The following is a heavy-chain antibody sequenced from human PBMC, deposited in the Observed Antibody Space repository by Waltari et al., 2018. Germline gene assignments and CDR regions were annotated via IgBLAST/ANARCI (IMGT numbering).Heavy chain of an antibody. CDR2: IGESDASA. CDR1: GLMFSDYA. V-gene: IGHV3-23*01. D-gene: IGHD6-19*01. CDR3: ASGQWPDPFDY. Sequence: EVQLLESGGALVQPGASLRLSCTASGLMFSDYAMSWGRQAPGKGLEWVSAIGESDASAYYAENLKGRFIISRDNSKNTLSLQMSSLTAEDTALYYCASGQWPDPFDYWGQGTQVTVST. J-gene: IGHJ4*02.